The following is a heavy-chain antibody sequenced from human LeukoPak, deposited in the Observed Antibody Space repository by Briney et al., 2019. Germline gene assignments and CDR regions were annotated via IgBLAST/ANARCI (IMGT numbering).Heavy chain of an antibody. CDR3: ARVQEWLATDFDY. D-gene: IGHD6-19*01. Sequence: PSETLSLPCAVSGYSFSSGYYWGWIRPPPGKGLGGLGSIYHSGSTYYNPSLKSRVTISVDTSKIQFYLKLSSVTAADTSVYYCARVQEWLATDFDYWGQGTLVTVSS. CDR1: GYSFSSGYY. J-gene: IGHJ4*02. V-gene: IGHV4-38-2*01. CDR2: IYHSGST.